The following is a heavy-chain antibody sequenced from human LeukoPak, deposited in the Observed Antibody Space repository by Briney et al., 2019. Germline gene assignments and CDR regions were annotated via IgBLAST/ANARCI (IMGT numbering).Heavy chain of an antibody. D-gene: IGHD5-24*01. CDR2: IYPGDSDT. CDR3: ARLFRDGYNSFSAYYYYYMDV. Sequence: GESLKISCKGSGYSFTSYWIGWVRQMPGKGLEWMGVIYPGDSDTRYSPSFQGQVNISADKSISTAYLQWSSLKASDTAMYYCARLFRDGYNSFSAYYYYYMDVWGKGTTVTVSS. J-gene: IGHJ6*03. V-gene: IGHV5-51*01. CDR1: GYSFTSYW.